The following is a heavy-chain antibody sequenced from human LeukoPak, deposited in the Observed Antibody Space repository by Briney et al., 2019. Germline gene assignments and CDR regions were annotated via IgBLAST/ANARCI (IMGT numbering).Heavy chain of an antibody. CDR2: INRSGSP. J-gene: IGHJ4*02. D-gene: IGHD1-26*01. V-gene: IGHV4-34*01. Sequence: SETLSLTCAVFGGSLSGYYWSWIRQPPGKGLEWIAEINRSGSPNYNPSLKSRVTISVDTSKNQFSLKLSSVTAADTAVYYCARLKSGRCYFDYWGQGTLVTVSS. CDR3: ARLKSGRCYFDY. CDR1: GGSLSGYY.